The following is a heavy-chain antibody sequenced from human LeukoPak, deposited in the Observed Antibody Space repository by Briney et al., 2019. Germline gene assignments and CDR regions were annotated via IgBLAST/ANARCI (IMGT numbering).Heavy chain of an antibody. J-gene: IGHJ4*02. CDR1: GYTFSSYW. Sequence: GESLKISFKGSGYTFSSYWIGWVRQMPGKGLEWMGIIYPGDSDTRYSPSLQGQVTISVDTSIGTAYLQWSSLKASDTAIYYCARQNDFRLDYWGQGTLVTVSS. V-gene: IGHV5-51*01. CDR2: IYPGDSDT. D-gene: IGHD3-3*01. CDR3: ARQNDFRLDY.